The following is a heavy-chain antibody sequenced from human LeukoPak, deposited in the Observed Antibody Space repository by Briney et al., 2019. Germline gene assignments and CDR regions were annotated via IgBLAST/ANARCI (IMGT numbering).Heavy chain of an antibody. CDR1: GYSFTSYC. CDR3: GMSGDRVPLKDDVFDV. V-gene: IGHV5-51*01. J-gene: IGHJ3*01. Sequence: GESLKISCKVCGYSFTSYCIGWVRQMPGKGMEWMGIIYPGDSGPTYSPSFQGQVTISVDKSINTAYLQWSSLQASDTAMYYCGMSGDRVPLKDDVFDVWGQGTMVTDST. D-gene: IGHD1-26*01. CDR2: IYPGDSGP.